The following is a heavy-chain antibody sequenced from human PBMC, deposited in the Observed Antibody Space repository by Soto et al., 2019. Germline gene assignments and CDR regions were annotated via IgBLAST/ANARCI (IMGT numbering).Heavy chain of an antibody. CDR1: GFTFSSYA. V-gene: IGHV3-23*01. D-gene: IGHD6-13*01. CDR2: ISGSGGSK. Sequence: PGGSLRLSCAASGFTFSSYAMSWVRQAPGKGLEWVAAISGSGGSKYYAASVKGRFTTSRDNSKNTLYLQMNSLRAEDTAVYYCAKDPFSIAAAGTCWFDPWGQGTLVTVSS. CDR3: AKDPFSIAAAGTCWFDP. J-gene: IGHJ5*02.